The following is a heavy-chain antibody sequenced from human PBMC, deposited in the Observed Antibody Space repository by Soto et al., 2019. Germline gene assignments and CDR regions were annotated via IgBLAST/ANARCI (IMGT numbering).Heavy chain of an antibody. Sequence: QLQLQESGSGLVKPSQTLSLTCAVSGGSISSGGYSWSWIRQPPGKGLEWIGYIYHSGSTYYNPSLKSRVTISVDRSKNQFSLNLSSVPAADTAVYYCASAGGLGAVAADYWGQGTLVTVSS. J-gene: IGHJ4*02. CDR3: ASAGGLGAVAADY. CDR2: IYHSGST. CDR1: GGSISSGGYS. D-gene: IGHD6-19*01. V-gene: IGHV4-30-2*01.